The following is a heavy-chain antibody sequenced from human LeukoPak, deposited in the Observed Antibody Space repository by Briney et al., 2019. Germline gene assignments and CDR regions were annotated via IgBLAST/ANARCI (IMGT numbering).Heavy chain of an antibody. CDR1: GFTFSSYS. J-gene: IGHJ4*02. V-gene: IGHV3-21*01. Sequence: GGSLRLSCAASGFTFSSYSMNWVRQAPGKGLEWVSSISSRNTYIYYADSVKGRFTISRDNAKNSPYLQMSSLRAEDTAVYYCARELSGDLDYWGQGTLVTVSS. CDR2: ISSRNTYI. CDR3: ARELSGDLDY. D-gene: IGHD3-3*01.